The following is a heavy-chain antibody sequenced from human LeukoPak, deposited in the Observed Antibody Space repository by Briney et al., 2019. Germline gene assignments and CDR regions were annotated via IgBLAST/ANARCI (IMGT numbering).Heavy chain of an antibody. J-gene: IGHJ4*02. V-gene: IGHV4-34*01. CDR1: GGSISSYY. CDR2: INHSGST. Sequence: PSETLSLTCTVSGGSISSYYWSWIRQPPGKGLEWIGEINHSGSTNYNPSLKSRVTISVDTSKNQFSLKLSSVTAADTAVYYCARIGGINEGIQLWPLDYWGQGTLVTVSS. D-gene: IGHD5-18*01. CDR3: ARIGGINEGIQLWPLDY.